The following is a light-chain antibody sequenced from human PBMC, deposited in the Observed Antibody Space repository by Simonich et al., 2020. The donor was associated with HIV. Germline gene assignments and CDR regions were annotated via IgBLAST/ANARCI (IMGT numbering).Light chain of an antibody. V-gene: IGKV4-1*01. CDR1: QSLLSNNKNF. CDR2: WAS. J-gene: IGKJ5*01. CDR3: QQYYAAPIT. Sequence: IVMTQSPDSLPVSLGERATINCKSSQSLLSNNKNFLAWFQHKPGQPPKLLIYWASTRESGVPDRFSGSGSGTDFTLTISSLQAEDVAVYSCQQYYAAPITFGQGTRLEI.